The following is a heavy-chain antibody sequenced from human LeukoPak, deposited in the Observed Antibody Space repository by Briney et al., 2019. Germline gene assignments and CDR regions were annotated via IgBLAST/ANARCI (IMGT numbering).Heavy chain of an antibody. CDR3: AKVSWANYFDY. D-gene: IGHD6-13*01. J-gene: IGHJ4*02. V-gene: IGHV3-23*01. Sequence: GGSLRLSCAVSGFTFSSYAMSWVRQAPGKGLEWVSTISGSGDNTYSADSVRGRFTISRDNSKNTLYLQMNSLRAEDTAIYYCAKVSWANYFDYWGQGTLVTVSS. CDR1: GFTFSSYA. CDR2: ISGSGDNT.